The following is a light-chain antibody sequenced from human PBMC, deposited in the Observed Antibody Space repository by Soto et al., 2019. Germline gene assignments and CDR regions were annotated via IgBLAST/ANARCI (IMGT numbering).Light chain of an antibody. J-gene: IGKJ2*01. Sequence: DIVMTQSPDSLAVSLGERATINCKSSQSVLYSSNNKNYLAWYQQRPGQPPKLLNYWASTRESGVPDRCSGSGSGTDFTLTITSLQAEDVAVYYCQQYESTPPTFGQGTKLEIK. V-gene: IGKV4-1*01. CDR1: QSVLYSSNNKNY. CDR2: WAS. CDR3: QQYESTPPT.